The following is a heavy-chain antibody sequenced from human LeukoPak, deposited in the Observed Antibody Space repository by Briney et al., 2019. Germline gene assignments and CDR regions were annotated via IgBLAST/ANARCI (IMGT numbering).Heavy chain of an antibody. V-gene: IGHV3-30-3*01. CDR2: ISYDGSNK. D-gene: IGHD2-21*02. CDR3: AREQAYCGGDCYYYIDY. CDR1: GFTFSSYA. J-gene: IGHJ4*02. Sequence: GGSLRLSCAASGFTFSSYAMHWVRQAPGKGLEWVAVISYDGSNKYYADSVKGRFTISRDNSKNTLYLQMNSLRAEDTAVYYCAREQAYCGGDCYYYIDYWGQGTLVTVSS.